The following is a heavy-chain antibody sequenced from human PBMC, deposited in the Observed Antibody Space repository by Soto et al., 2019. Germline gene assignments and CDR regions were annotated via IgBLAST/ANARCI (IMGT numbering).Heavy chain of an antibody. V-gene: IGHV3-74*01. J-gene: IGHJ4*01. CDR1: GFTFRNYW. Sequence: GGSLRLSCAASGFTFRNYWMHWVRQVPGRGLVWVSRIGHEGIGTSYADSVKGRFTISRDNAKNMVYLEMNSLRAEDTAVYYYGSVFEYWGHGTLVTVSS. CDR3: GSVFEY. CDR2: IGHEGIGT.